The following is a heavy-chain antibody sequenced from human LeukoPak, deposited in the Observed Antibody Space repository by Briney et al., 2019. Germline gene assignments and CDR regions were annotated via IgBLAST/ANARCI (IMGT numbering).Heavy chain of an antibody. CDR3: ALRWVSRSGYHYYYGMDV. CDR1: GYXFSNYW. CDR2: ISPGDSVT. Sequence: GESLKISCNGSGYXFSNYWICWVRQMPGKGLEWMGIISPGDSVTRYSPSFQGQVTISADKSISTAYLQWSSLKASDTAMYYCALRWVSRSGYHYYYGMDVWGQGTTITVSS. V-gene: IGHV5-51*01. J-gene: IGHJ6*02. D-gene: IGHD4-23*01.